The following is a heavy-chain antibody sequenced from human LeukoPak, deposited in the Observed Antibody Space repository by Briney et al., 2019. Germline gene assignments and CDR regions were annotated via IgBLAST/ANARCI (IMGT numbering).Heavy chain of an antibody. D-gene: IGHD1-26*01. CDR1: GFTFSDYY. CDR3: ARESFSGSSDFDY. J-gene: IGHJ4*02. V-gene: IGHV3-11*01. Sequence: GGSLRLSCAASGFTFSDYYMSWIRQAPGKGLEWVSHISSSGSTIYYADSVKGRFTISGDNAKNSLYLQMNSLRAEDTAVYYCARESFSGSSDFDYWGQGTLVTVSS. CDR2: ISSSGSTI.